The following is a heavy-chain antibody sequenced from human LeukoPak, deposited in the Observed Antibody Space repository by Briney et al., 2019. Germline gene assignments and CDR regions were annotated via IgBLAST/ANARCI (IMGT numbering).Heavy chain of an antibody. CDR2: ISSSRSTI. CDR1: GFTFSSYS. V-gene: IGHV3-48*01. D-gene: IGHD3-10*01. CDR3: ARGPGGDYYGSGSYSWFDP. J-gene: IGHJ5*02. Sequence: GGSLRLSCAAPGFTFSSYSMNWVRQAPGEGLEWVSYISSSRSTIYYADSVKGRFTISRDNAKNSLYLQMNSLRAEDTAVYYCARGPGGDYYGSGSYSWFDPWGQGTLVTVSS.